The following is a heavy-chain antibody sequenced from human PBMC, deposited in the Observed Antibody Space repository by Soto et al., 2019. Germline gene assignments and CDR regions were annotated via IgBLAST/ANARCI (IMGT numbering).Heavy chain of an antibody. CDR2: MYYSGST. Sequence: QVQLQESGPGLVKPSETLSLTCTVSGDSIRRYYWGWIRQPPGKTLEWIGYMYYSGSTSYNPSLKSRVTISVDTPKNQFSLKLSSVTPADTSVYFCARVNTVRDSAFDIWGHGTKVIVSS. D-gene: IGHD3-16*02. CDR1: GDSIRRYY. V-gene: IGHV4-59*01. CDR3: ARVNTVRDSAFDI. J-gene: IGHJ3*02.